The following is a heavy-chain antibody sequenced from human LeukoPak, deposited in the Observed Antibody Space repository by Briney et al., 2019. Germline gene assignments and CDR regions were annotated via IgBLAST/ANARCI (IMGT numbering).Heavy chain of an antibody. D-gene: IGHD7-27*01. Sequence: SETLSLTCAVYGGSFSGYYWSWIRQPPGKGLEWIGEINHSGSTDYNPSLKSRVTISVDTSKNQFSLKLSSVTAADTAVYYCARGLASWGSYYFDYWGQGTLVTVSS. V-gene: IGHV4-34*01. CDR1: GGSFSGYY. J-gene: IGHJ4*02. CDR3: ARGLASWGSYYFDY. CDR2: INHSGST.